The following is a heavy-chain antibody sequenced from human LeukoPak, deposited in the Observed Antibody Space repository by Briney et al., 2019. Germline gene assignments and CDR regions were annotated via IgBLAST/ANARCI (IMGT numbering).Heavy chain of an antibody. Sequence: GGSLRLSCAASGFTFSSYWMTWVRQAPGKGLEWVANIKQDGSAKYYVDFVKGRFTISRDNAKNSLYLQMNSLRAEDTAVYWAVAGTSYWGQGTLVTVSS. D-gene: IGHD6-19*01. J-gene: IGHJ4*02. CDR2: IKQDGSAK. V-gene: IGHV3-7*05. CDR1: GFTFSSYW. CDR3: VAGTSY.